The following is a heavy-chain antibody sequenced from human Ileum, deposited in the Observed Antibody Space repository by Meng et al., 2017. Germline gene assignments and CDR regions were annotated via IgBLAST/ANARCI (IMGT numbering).Heavy chain of an antibody. CDR1: GGSISSYY. Sequence: GSLRLSCSISGGSISSYYWSWIRQPPGKGLEWIGFIHYTGSTNYDPSLKSRVTMSVDTSKNQFSLKLSSVTAADTAVYYCARGGASSRPFVQWGKGTLVTVSS. J-gene: IGHJ4*02. D-gene: IGHD6-13*01. CDR3: ARGGASSRPFVQ. CDR2: IHYTGST. V-gene: IGHV4-59*01.